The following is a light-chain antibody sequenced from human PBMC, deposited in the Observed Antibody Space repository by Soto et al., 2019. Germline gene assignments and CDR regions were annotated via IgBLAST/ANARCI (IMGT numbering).Light chain of an antibody. Sequence: LTQPASVSGSPGQSITISCTGTSSDIGFYNYVSWYHQYPGKAPNLLIYGVTNRPSGVSYRFSGSKSGSTASLTISGLRDEDEADYYCSSYSTSFFYVFGTGTKVTVL. CDR2: GVT. V-gene: IGLV2-14*03. CDR1: SSDIGFYNY. CDR3: SSYSTSFFYV. J-gene: IGLJ1*01.